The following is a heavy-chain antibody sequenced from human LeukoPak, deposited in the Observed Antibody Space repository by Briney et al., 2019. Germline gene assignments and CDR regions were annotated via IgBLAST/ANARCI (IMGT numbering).Heavy chain of an antibody. Sequence: PGRSLRLSCAASGFTFSGYDMHWVRQAPGKGLEWVALIRSDGSDKYYADSVKGRFTISRDNSKNTVFLQMNSLRAEDTAVCYCAKDIAAAGGPCAYWGRGTLVTVSS. CDR2: IRSDGSDK. D-gene: IGHD6-13*01. CDR3: AKDIAAAGGPCAY. CDR1: GFTFSGYD. V-gene: IGHV3-33*06. J-gene: IGHJ4*02.